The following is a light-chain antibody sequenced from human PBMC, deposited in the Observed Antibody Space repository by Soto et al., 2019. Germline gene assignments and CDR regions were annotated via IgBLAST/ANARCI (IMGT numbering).Light chain of an antibody. CDR3: QTWDTGIVV. CDR1: SGHSSYA. V-gene: IGLV4-69*01. CDR2: LNSDGSH. J-gene: IGLJ2*01. Sequence: QSVLTQSPSASASLGASVKRTCTLSSGHSSYAIAWHQQQPEKGPRYLVRLNSDGSHSKGDGIPDRFSGSSSGAERYLTISSLRSEDEADYYCQTWDTGIVVFGGGTKLTVL.